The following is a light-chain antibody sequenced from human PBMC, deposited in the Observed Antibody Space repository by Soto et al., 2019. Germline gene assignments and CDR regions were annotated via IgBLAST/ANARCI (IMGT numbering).Light chain of an antibody. CDR1: SSDVGGYNY. CDR3: CSYAGSYTLYV. J-gene: IGLJ1*01. Sequence: SALTQPRSVSGSPGQSVTISCTGTSSDVGGYNYVSWYQQHPGKAPKVMIYDVSKRPSGVPDRFSGSKSGNTASLTISGLQAEDEADYYCCSYAGSYTLYVFGIGTKVTVL. CDR2: DVS. V-gene: IGLV2-11*01.